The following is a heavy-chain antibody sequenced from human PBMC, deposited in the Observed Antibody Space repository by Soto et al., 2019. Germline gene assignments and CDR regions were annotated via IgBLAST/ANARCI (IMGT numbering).Heavy chain of an antibody. Sequence: SETLSLTCTVSGGSISSGVYYWSWIRHHPGKGLEWIGYIYYSGSTYYNPSLKSRVTISVDTSKNQFSLKLSSVTAADTAVYYCARDRYYYDSSGYYDEGRAIDPWGQGTLVTVSS. CDR2: IYYSGST. CDR3: ARDRYYYDSSGYYDEGRAIDP. V-gene: IGHV4-31*03. J-gene: IGHJ5*02. CDR1: GGSISSGVYY. D-gene: IGHD3-22*01.